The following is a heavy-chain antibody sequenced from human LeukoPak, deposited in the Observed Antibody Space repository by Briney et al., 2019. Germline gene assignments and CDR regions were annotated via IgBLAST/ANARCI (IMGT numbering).Heavy chain of an antibody. CDR2: IIPIFGTA. CDR3: AREWAYCSSTSCLFDY. Sequence: GASVKVSCKASGGTFSSYAISWVRQAPGQGLEWMGGIIPIFGTANYAQKFQGRVTITTDESTSTAYMELSSLRSEDTAVYYCAREWAYCSSTSCLFDYWGQGTLVTVSS. V-gene: IGHV1-69*05. D-gene: IGHD2-2*01. CDR1: GGTFSSYA. J-gene: IGHJ4*02.